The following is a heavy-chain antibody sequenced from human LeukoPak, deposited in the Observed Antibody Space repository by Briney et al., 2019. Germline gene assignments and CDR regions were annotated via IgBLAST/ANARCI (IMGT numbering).Heavy chain of an antibody. V-gene: IGHV1-18*01. D-gene: IGHD2-15*01. CDR3: ARDQGDIVVGPNKVIDP. J-gene: IGHJ5*02. Sequence: GESLKVSCKASGYTFTSYGISWVRQAPGQGLEWMGWISAYNGNTNYAQKLQGRVTMTTDTSTSTAYMELRSLRSDDTAVYYCARDQGDIVVGPNKVIDPWGQGTLVTVSS. CDR2: ISAYNGNT. CDR1: GYTFTSYG.